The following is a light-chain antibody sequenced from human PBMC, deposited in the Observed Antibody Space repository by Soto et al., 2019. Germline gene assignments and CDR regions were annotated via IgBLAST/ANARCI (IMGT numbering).Light chain of an antibody. CDR1: HSVNTN. Sequence: EIVMTQSPATLSVCPGERATLSCRASHSVNTNLAWYQQKPGQAPRLLIYGSSTRATGIPVRFSGSGSGTDFTVTISSLQSEDSAVYYCQQYNEWPLTFGGGTKVEIK. CDR3: QQYNEWPLT. V-gene: IGKV3-15*01. J-gene: IGKJ4*01. CDR2: GSS.